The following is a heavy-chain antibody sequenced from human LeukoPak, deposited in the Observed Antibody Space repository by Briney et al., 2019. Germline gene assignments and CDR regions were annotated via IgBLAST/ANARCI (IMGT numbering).Heavy chain of an antibody. Sequence: GGSLRLSCVVSGITLSNYGMSWVRQAPGKGLEWVSGISERGGSTNYADSVKGRFTISRDNAKNSLYLQMNSLRAEDTAVYYCARGAGTTGTDAFDIWGQGTMVTVSS. CDR3: ARGAGTTGTDAFDI. CDR2: ISERGGST. V-gene: IGHV3-23*01. CDR1: GITLSNYG. J-gene: IGHJ3*02. D-gene: IGHD1-1*01.